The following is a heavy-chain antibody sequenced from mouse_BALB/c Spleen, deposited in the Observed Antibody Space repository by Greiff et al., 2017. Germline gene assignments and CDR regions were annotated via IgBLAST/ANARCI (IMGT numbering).Heavy chain of an antibody. CDR3: ARSRDGYYEGGFFDY. Sequence: DVKLVESGGGLVQPGGSRKLSCAASGFTFSSFGMHWVRQAPEKGLEWVAYISSGSSTIYYADTVKGRFTISRDNPKNTLFLQMTSLRSEDTAMYYCARSRDGYYEGGFFDYWGQGTTLTVSS. V-gene: IGHV5-17*02. J-gene: IGHJ2*01. D-gene: IGHD2-3*01. CDR1: GFTFSSFG. CDR2: ISSGSSTI.